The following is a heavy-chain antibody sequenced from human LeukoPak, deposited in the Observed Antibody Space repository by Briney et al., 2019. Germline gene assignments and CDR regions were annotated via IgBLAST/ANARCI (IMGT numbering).Heavy chain of an antibody. V-gene: IGHV3-23*01. Sequence: PGGSLRLSCATSGFTFSSYVMSWVRQAPGKGLEWVSGISGSGDNTYYADFVKGRFTISRDNSKNTVDLQMNSLGAEDTAVYYCASARRDRGYSSGWGQGTLVTVSS. CDR3: ASARRDRGYSSG. CDR1: GFTFSSYV. J-gene: IGHJ4*02. D-gene: IGHD6-19*01. CDR2: ISGSGDNT.